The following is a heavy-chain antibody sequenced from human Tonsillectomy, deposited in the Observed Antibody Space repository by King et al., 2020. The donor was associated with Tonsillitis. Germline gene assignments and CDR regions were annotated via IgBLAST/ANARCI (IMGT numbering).Heavy chain of an antibody. Sequence: VQLVESGGGVVQPGGSLRLSCAPSGFTFSNYNMHWVRQAPGKGLEWVAFIRYDGNNNYYADSVKGRFTISRDNSKNTLYLQMNSLRTEDTAVYYCAREGSDGDTSAFDFWGQGTLVTVSS. V-gene: IGHV3-30*02. CDR2: IRYDGNNN. CDR3: AREGSDGDTSAFDF. J-gene: IGHJ3*01. D-gene: IGHD5-24*01. CDR1: GFTFSNYN.